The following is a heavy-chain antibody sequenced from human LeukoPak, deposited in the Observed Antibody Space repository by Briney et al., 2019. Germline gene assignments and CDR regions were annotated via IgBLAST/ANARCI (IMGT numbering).Heavy chain of an antibody. CDR3: ARDPGYAIYYFDY. D-gene: IGHD3-9*01. V-gene: IGHV3-23*01. CDR2: ISGNGGST. J-gene: IGHJ4*02. Sequence: GGSLRLSCAASGFTLSDYYMSWIRQAPGKGLEWVSTISGNGGSTYYADSVRGRFTISRDNSKNTLYLQMNSLRAEDTAVFYCARDPGYAIYYFDYWGQGTLVIVSS. CDR1: GFTLSDYY.